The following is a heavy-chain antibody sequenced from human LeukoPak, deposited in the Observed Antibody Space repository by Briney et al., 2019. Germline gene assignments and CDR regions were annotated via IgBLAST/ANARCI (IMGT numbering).Heavy chain of an antibody. D-gene: IGHD3-10*01. CDR2: ISAYNGNT. CDR3: ARDFPRSGSYYSGMDV. CDR1: GYTFTSYG. V-gene: IGHV1-18*04. J-gene: IGHJ6*04. Sequence: ASVKVSCKASGYTFTSYGISWVRQAPGQGLEWMGWISAYNGNTNYAQKLQGRVTMTTDTSTRTAYMELRSLRADDTAVYYCARDFPRSGSYYSGMDVWGKGTTVTVSS.